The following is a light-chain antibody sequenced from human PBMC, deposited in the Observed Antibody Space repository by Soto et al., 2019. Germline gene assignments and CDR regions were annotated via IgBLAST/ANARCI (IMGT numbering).Light chain of an antibody. CDR1: QGISSF. J-gene: IGKJ5*01. CDR2: GAS. CDR3: QKYSSVIT. V-gene: IGKV1-27*01. Sequence: DIQMTQSPSSLSALVGDRVTITCRASQGISSFVAWYQQKPGKVPRLLISGASTLQSGVPSRFSGSGSGTDFTLTITSLQPEDVATYYCQKYSSVITFGQGTRLEIK.